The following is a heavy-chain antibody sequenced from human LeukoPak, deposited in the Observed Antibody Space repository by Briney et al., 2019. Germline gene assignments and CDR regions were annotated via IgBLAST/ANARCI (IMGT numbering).Heavy chain of an antibody. Sequence: PGGSLRLSCAASGFTFSTYAMSWVRKAPGKGLEWVSVVSGTGGRTYYADSVKGRFTISRDNSKNTLYLQVNSLRAEDTALYYCVKASSSSPQYNWFDAWGQGTLVTVSS. CDR2: VSGTGGRT. J-gene: IGHJ5*02. V-gene: IGHV3-23*01. D-gene: IGHD6-6*01. CDR1: GFTFSTYA. CDR3: VKASSSSPQYNWFDA.